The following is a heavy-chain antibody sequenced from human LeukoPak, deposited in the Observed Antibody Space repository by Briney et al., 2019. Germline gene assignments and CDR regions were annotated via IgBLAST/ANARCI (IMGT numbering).Heavy chain of an antibody. CDR1: GFTFSDYG. Sequence: PGGSLRLSCAASGFTFSDYGMHWVRQAPGKGLEWVSVISFDGSNKYYADSVKGRFTISRDDSKNTLYLQMSSLRAEDTAVYYCAKGAVYYDSSGPMGDYWGQGTLVTVSS. J-gene: IGHJ4*02. CDR2: ISFDGSNK. V-gene: IGHV3-30*18. D-gene: IGHD3-22*01. CDR3: AKGAVYYDSSGPMGDY.